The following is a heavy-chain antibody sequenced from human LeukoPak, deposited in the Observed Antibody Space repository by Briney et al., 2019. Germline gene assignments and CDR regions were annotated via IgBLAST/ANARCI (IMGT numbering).Heavy chain of an antibody. V-gene: IGHV3-66*01. J-gene: IGHJ4*02. CDR1: GFTVSSNY. CDR2: IYSGGST. D-gene: IGHD3-22*01. Sequence: GGSLRLSCAASGFTVSSNYMSWVRQAPGKGLEWVSVIYSGGSTYYADSVKGRFTISRDNSKNTLYFQMNSLRAEDTAVYYCARAGENYYDSSGPLDWWGQGTLVTVSS. CDR3: ARAGENYYDSSGPLDW.